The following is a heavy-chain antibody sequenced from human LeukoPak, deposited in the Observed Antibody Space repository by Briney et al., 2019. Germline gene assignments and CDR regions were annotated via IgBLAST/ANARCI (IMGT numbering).Heavy chain of an antibody. V-gene: IGHV4-4*02. CDR3: AREGGFYRPLDY. CDR2: VHLDGRT. D-gene: IGHD3-3*01. CDR1: GGSISSTNW. Sequence: SETLSLTCGVSGGSISSTNWWTWVRQPPGKGLEWIGEVHLDGRTNYNPSLESRLTMSVDLSENHISLKLTSVTAADTAVYYCAREGGFYRPLDYSGEGTLVTVSS. J-gene: IGHJ4*02.